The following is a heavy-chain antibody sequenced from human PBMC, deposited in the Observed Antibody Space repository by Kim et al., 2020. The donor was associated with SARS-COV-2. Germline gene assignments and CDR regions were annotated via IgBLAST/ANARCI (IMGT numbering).Heavy chain of an antibody. CDR1: GGSFSGYY. Sequence: SETLSLTCAVYGGSFSGYYWSWIRQPPGKGLEWIGEINHSGSTNYNPSLKSRVTISVDTSKNQFSLKLSSVTAADTAVYYCARGPGSPLYYDFWSGYPTVWGQGTLVTVSS. J-gene: IGHJ4*02. CDR3: ARGPGSPLYYDFWSGYPTV. CDR2: INHSGST. D-gene: IGHD3-3*01. V-gene: IGHV4-34*01.